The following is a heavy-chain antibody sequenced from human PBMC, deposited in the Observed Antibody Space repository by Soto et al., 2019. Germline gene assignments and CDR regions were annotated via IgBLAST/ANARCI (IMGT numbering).Heavy chain of an antibody. CDR3: AKESGPSGYYYYGMDA. CDR2: ISYDGSNK. Sequence: GGSLRLSCAASGFTFSSYGMHWVRQAPGKGLEWVAVISYDGSNKYYADSVKGRFTISRDNSKNTLYLQMNSLRAEDTAVYYCAKESGPSGYYYYGMDAWGQGTTATVSS. V-gene: IGHV3-30*18. D-gene: IGHD1-26*01. J-gene: IGHJ6*02. CDR1: GFTFSSYG.